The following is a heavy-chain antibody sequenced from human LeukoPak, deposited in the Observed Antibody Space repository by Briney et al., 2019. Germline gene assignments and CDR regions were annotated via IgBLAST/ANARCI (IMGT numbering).Heavy chain of an antibody. J-gene: IGHJ5*02. CDR3: ARVVAAAGVNWFDP. CDR1: GFTFSDYS. D-gene: IGHD6-13*01. V-gene: IGHV3-66*02. CDR2: IYSGGST. Sequence: GGSLRLSCAASGFTFSDYSMNWVRQAPGKGLEWVSVIYSGGSTYYADSVKGRFTISRDNSKNTLYLQMNSLRAEDTAVYYCARVVAAAGVNWFDPWGQGTLVTVSS.